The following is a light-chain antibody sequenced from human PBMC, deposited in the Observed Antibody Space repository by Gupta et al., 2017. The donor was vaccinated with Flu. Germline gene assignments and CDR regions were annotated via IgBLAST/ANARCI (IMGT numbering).Light chain of an antibody. J-gene: IGKJ1*01. Sequence: DIQMTQSPSTLSASVGDRVTITCRASQSLSSWLAWYQQKPGKAPKVLIYKASTLQSGVPSRFSGSGSGTEFTLTISSLQPDDFATYYCQQYNSYSVPFGQGTKVEV. CDR3: QQYNSYSVP. CDR1: QSLSSW. CDR2: KAS. V-gene: IGKV1-5*03.